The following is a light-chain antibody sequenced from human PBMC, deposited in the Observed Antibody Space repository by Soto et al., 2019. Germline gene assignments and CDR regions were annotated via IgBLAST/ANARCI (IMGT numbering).Light chain of an antibody. CDR2: EGS. CDR1: SSDVGSYKF. Sequence: ALTQPASVSGSPGQSITISCTGTSSDVGSYKFVSWYQQHPVKAPKLMIYEGSKRPSGVSNRFSGSKSGNTASLTISGLQAEDEADYYCCSYAGSSTLVFGGGTKVTVL. V-gene: IGLV2-23*01. J-gene: IGLJ2*01. CDR3: CSYAGSSTLV.